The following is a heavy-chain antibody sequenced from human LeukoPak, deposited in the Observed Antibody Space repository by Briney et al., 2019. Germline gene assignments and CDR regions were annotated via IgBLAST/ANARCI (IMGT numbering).Heavy chain of an antibody. CDR1: GFTFSSYW. V-gene: IGHV3-7*01. D-gene: IGHD3-22*01. CDR3: ARGKLPVITSHFDY. CDR2: IKQDGSEK. Sequence: GGSLRLSCAASGFTFSSYWMSCVRQAPGKGLEWVANIKQDGSEKYYVDSVKGRFTISRDNATNSLYLQMSSLRAEDTAVYYCARGKLPVITSHFDYWGQGTLVTVSS. J-gene: IGHJ4*02.